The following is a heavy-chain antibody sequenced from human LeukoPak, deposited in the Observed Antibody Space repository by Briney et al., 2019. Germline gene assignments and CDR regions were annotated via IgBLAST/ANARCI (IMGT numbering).Heavy chain of an antibody. J-gene: IGHJ4*02. Sequence: SVKVSCKASGYTFTSYAMNWVRQAPGQGLEWMGGIIPIFGTANYAQKFQGRVTITADESTSTAYMELSSLRSEDTAVYYCASKRGYSYGFDYWGQGTLVTVSS. D-gene: IGHD5-18*01. CDR1: GYTFTSYA. CDR3: ASKRGYSYGFDY. V-gene: IGHV1-69*13. CDR2: IIPIFGTA.